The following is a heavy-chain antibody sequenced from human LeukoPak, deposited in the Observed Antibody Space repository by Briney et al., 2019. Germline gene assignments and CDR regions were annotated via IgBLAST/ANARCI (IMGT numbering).Heavy chain of an antibody. D-gene: IGHD6-13*01. CDR1: GFTFSSDG. CDR2: LSGSGSTT. J-gene: IGHJ4*02. Sequence: GGSLRLSCAASGFTFSSDGMSWVRQAPGKGLEWVSALSGSGSTTYYADSVKGRLTISRDNSKNTLFLEMNSLRVEDTAVYYCAKAGYTSSWPLDYWGQGTQVTVSS. V-gene: IGHV3-23*01. CDR3: AKAGYTSSWPLDY.